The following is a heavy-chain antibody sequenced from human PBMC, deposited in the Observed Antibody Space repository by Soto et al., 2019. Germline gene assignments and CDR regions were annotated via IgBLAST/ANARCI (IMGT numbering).Heavy chain of an antibody. D-gene: IGHD3-10*01. Sequence: QVQLVQSGAEVKKPGASVKVSCKASGYTFTGYYMHWVRQAPGQGLEWMGWINPNSGGTNYAQKFQGRVTMTRDTSISTAYMERSRLRSDDTAVYSGAGGGITMVRGPPGRWFDPWGQGTLVTVSS. CDR1: GYTFTGYY. CDR3: AGGGITMVRGPPGRWFDP. J-gene: IGHJ5*02. V-gene: IGHV1-2*02. CDR2: INPNSGGT.